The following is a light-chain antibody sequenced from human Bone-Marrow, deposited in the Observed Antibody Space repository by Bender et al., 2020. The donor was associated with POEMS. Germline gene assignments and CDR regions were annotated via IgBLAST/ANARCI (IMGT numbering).Light chain of an antibody. CDR1: QLGDQY. V-gene: IGLV3-1*01. Sequence: SYGLTQPPSVSVSPGHTANITCSGDQLGDQYASWYQLKPGQSPVLVIYEDNKRPSGIPERFSGSKSGTSASLAITGLRAEDEAAYFCQSYDTGLSGRVVFGGGTKLTVL. J-gene: IGLJ2*01. CDR2: EDN. CDR3: QSYDTGLSGRVV.